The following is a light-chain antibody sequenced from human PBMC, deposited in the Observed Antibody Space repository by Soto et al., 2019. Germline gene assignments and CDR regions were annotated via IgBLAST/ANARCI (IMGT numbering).Light chain of an antibody. CDR1: QTISSAF. CDR2: GAS. V-gene: IGKV3-20*01. J-gene: IGKJ2*01. CDR3: QQYGSSLYT. Sequence: EIVLTQSPGTLSLSPGERATLSCKASQTISSAFLAWYQRKPGQAPRLLIHGASTRATGIPDRFSGSGSGTDFTLTIIRLEPEDFAVYFCQQYGSSLYTFGQGTKLAIK.